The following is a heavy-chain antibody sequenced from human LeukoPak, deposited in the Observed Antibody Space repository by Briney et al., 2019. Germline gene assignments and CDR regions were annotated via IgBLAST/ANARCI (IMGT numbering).Heavy chain of an antibody. V-gene: IGHV4-39*07. Sequence: PSETLSLTCTVSGGSIRSSSYYWGWIRQPPVKGLEWIGSIYYSGSTYYNPSLKSRVTISVDTSKNQFSLKLSSVTAADTAVYYCAREARYSSSSLDYWGQGTLVTVSS. CDR3: AREARYSSSSLDY. CDR2: IYYSGST. J-gene: IGHJ4*02. CDR1: GGSIRSSSYY. D-gene: IGHD6-6*01.